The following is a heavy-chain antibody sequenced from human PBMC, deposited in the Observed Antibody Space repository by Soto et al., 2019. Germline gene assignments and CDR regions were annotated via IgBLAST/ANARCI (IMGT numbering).Heavy chain of an antibody. Sequence: GGSLRLSCAACGFTFSNAWMNWVRQAPGKGLEWVGRIKSKTDGGTTDYAAPVKGRFTISRDDSKNTLYLQMNSLKTEDTAVYYCTTDRAPGYYDSSGYYYPFDYWGQGTLVTVSS. CDR3: TTDRAPGYYDSSGYYYPFDY. J-gene: IGHJ4*02. CDR2: IKSKTDGGTT. CDR1: GFTFSNAW. V-gene: IGHV3-15*07. D-gene: IGHD3-22*01.